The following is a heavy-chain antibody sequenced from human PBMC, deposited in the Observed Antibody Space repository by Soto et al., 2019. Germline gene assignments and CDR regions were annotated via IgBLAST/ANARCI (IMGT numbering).Heavy chain of an antibody. V-gene: IGHV3-33*08. CDR1: GFTFSSYA. J-gene: IGHJ3*02. D-gene: IGHD3-10*01. CDR2: IWYDGSNK. CDR3: ARRSSYRIDI. Sequence: QVQLVESGGGVVQPGRSLRLSCAASGFTFSSYAMHWVRQAPGKGLEWVAVIWYDGSNKYYADSVKGRFTISRDNSKNTLYLQMNSLRAEDTAVYYCARRSSYRIDIWGQGTMVTVSS.